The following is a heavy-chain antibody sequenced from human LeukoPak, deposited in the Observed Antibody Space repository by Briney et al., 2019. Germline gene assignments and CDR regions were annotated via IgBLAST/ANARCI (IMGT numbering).Heavy chain of an antibody. CDR1: GDSVSSNSAA. J-gene: IGHJ6*03. Sequence: SQTLSLTCAISGDSVSSNSAAWNWIRQSPSRGLEWLGRTYYRSKWYNDYAVSVKGRITINPDTSKNQFSLQLNSVTPEDTAVYYCARTSFLCSSARCFPWYPMDVWGKGTTVTVPS. CDR3: ARTSFLCSSARCFPWYPMDV. CDR2: TYYRSKWYN. D-gene: IGHD2-2*01. V-gene: IGHV6-1*01.